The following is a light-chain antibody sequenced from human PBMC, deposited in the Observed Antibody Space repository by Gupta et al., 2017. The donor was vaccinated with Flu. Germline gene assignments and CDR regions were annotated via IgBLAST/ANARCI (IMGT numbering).Light chain of an antibody. CDR3: QQYDNFPIT. V-gene: IGKV1-33*01. CDR2: DAS. Sequence: DIQMTQSPSSLSASVGDRVTITCQASQDITNYLNWYQQKPGKAPKLLIYDASNLQIGVPSRFSGSGSGTDFTFTINSLQPEDIGTYYCQQYDNFPITFGQGTRLEIK. CDR1: QDITNY. J-gene: IGKJ5*01.